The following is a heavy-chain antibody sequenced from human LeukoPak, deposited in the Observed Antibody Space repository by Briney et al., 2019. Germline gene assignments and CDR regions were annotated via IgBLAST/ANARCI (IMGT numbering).Heavy chain of an antibody. CDR1: GFTFSSYA. CDR2: ISYDGDNK. D-gene: IGHD5-12*01. V-gene: IGHV3-30-3*01. CDR3: ARGRNLVALSGYFDH. J-gene: IGHJ4*02. Sequence: GGSLRLSCAASGFTFSSYAMHWVRQAPGKGLEWVATISYDGDNKYYVDSVKGRFTISRDNSKNTLYLQMNSLRAEDTAVYYCARGRNLVALSGYFDHWGQGTLVTVSS.